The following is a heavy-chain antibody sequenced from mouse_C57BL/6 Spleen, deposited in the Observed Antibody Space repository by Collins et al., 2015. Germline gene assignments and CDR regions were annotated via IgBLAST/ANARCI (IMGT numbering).Heavy chain of an antibody. D-gene: IGHD1-1*01. CDR2: ISNLAYSI. J-gene: IGHJ3*01. Sequence: EVKLVESGGGLVAAWRSRKLSCAASGFTFSDYGMAWVRQAPGKGPEWVAFISNLAYSIYYADTVTGRFTISRENAKNTLYLEMSSLRSEDTAMYYCARGDYYGSRGAWFAYWGQGTLVTVSA. V-gene: IGHV5-15*02. CDR1: GFTFSDYG. CDR3: ARGDYYGSRGAWFAY.